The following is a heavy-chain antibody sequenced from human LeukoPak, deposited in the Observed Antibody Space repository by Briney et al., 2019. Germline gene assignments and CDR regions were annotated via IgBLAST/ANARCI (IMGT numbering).Heavy chain of an antibody. CDR3: AKGTGDTGYYFDY. D-gene: IGHD7-27*01. Sequence: GGSLRLSCAASGFTVSTKYMSWVRQAPGKGLEWVSGIRVGGEVYYADSVKGRFTISRDNSENTLYLQMSGLRAEDTAVYHCAKGTGDTGYYFDYWGQGTLVTVSS. CDR1: GFTVSTKY. V-gene: IGHV3-53*01. J-gene: IGHJ4*02. CDR2: IRVGGEV.